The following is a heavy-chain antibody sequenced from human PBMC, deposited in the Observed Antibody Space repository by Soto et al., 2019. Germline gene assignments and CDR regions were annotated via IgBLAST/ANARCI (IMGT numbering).Heavy chain of an antibody. J-gene: IGHJ4*02. Sequence: GGSLRLSCAAPGFTFSSYAMSWVRQAPGKGLEWVSAISGSGGRKYYADSVKGRFTISRENSKNTLYLQMNSLRAEDTAVYYCAKWTPGYCSSTSCSLSWGQGPMIT. CDR1: GFTFSSYA. CDR2: ISGSGGRK. V-gene: IGHV3-23*01. D-gene: IGHD2-2*03. CDR3: AKWTPGYCSSTSCSLS.